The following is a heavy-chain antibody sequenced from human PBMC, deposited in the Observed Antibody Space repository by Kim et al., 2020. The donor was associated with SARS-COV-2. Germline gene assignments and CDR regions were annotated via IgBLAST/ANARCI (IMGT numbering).Heavy chain of an antibody. Sequence: GGSLRLSCAASGFTFGSYAMSWVRQAPGKGLEWVSSIGGGGGSTYYADSVEGRFTISRDNSKNTLYLQMNSLRAEDTAIYYCAKDRTKYYYYYGKDVWG. V-gene: IGHV3-23*01. D-gene: IGHD6-6*01. CDR3: AKDRTKYYYYYGKDV. CDR2: IGGGGGST. J-gene: IGHJ6*02. CDR1: GFTFGSYA.